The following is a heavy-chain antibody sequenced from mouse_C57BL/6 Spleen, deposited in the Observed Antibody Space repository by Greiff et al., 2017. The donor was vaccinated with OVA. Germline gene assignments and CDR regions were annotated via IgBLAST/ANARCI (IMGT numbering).Heavy chain of an antibody. D-gene: IGHD2-4*01. CDR3: ARSPHYDYVYYAMDY. J-gene: IGHJ4*01. Sequence: EVKLMESGPELVKPGASVKISCKASGYSFTGYYMNWVKQSPEKSLEWIGEINPSTGGTTYNQKFKAKATLTVDKSSSTAYMQLKSLTSEDSAVYYCARSPHYDYVYYAMDYWGQGTSVTVSS. CDR2: INPSTGGT. CDR1: GYSFTGYY. V-gene: IGHV1-42*01.